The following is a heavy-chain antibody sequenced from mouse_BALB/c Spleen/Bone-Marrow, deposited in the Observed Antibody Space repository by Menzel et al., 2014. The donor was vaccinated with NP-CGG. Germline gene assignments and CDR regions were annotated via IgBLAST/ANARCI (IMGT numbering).Heavy chain of an antibody. CDR2: ISSGGDYT. CDR3: ASQTGTWFAY. V-gene: IGHV5-6*01. D-gene: IGHD4-1*01. J-gene: IGHJ3*01. Sequence: EVQRVESGGDLVKSGGSLKLSCAASGFTFSTYGMSWVRQTPDKSLEWVATISSGGDYTYYPDSVKGRFTISRDNAKNTLYLQMSSLKSEDTAMYYCASQTGTWFAYWGRGTLVTVSA. CDR1: GFTFSTYG.